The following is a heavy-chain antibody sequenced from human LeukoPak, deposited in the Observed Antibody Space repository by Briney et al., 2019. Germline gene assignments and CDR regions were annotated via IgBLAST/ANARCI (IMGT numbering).Heavy chain of an antibody. CDR2: INHSGST. Sequence: SETLSLTCAVYGGSFSGYYWSWIRQPPGKGLEWIGEINHSGSTNYNPSLRSRVTISVDTSKNQFSLKLSSVTAADTAVYYCARTPTLVGAIGAFDYWGQGTLVTVSS. D-gene: IGHD1-26*01. CDR1: GGSFSGYY. V-gene: IGHV4-34*01. J-gene: IGHJ4*02. CDR3: ARTPTLVGAIGAFDY.